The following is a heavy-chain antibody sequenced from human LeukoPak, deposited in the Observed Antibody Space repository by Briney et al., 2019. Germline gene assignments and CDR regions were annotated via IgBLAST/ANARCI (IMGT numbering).Heavy chain of an antibody. CDR2: ISYDGSNK. D-gene: IGHD1-26*01. V-gene: IGHV3-30*04. CDR1: GFTFSSYA. Sequence: GGSLRLSCAASGFTFSSYAMHWVRQAPGKGLEWVAVISYDGSNKYYAGSVKGRFTISRDNSKNTLYLQMNSLRAEDTAVYYCAGNSGSYYEPWPRAPADYWGQGTLVTVSS. J-gene: IGHJ4*02. CDR3: AGNSGSYYEPWPRAPADY.